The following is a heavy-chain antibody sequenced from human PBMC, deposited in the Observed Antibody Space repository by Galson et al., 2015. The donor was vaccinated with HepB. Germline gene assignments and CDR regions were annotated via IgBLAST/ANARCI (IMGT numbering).Heavy chain of an antibody. D-gene: IGHD1-1*01. J-gene: IGHJ6*02. V-gene: IGHV4-59*01. Sequence: SETLSLTCTVSGGSISSYYWSWIRQPPGKGLEWIGYIYYSGSTNYNPSLKSRVTISVDTSKNQFSLKLSSVTAADTAVYYCARIVWGRWNDSTYYYYGMDVWGQGTTVTVSS. CDR2: IYYSGST. CDR1: GGSISSYY. CDR3: ARIVWGRWNDSTYYYYGMDV.